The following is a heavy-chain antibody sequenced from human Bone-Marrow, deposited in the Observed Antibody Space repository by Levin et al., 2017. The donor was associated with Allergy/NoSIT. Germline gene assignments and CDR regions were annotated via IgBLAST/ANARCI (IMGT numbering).Heavy chain of an antibody. D-gene: IGHD4-17*01. J-gene: IGHJ6*02. V-gene: IGHV4-59*01. CDR1: GGSISSYY. CDR3: ARTALHYGDLYYYYYGMDV. Sequence: SQTLSLTCTVSGGSISSYYWSWIRQPPGKGLEWIGYIYYSGSTNYNPSLKSRVTISVDTSKNQFSLKLSSVTAADTAVYYCARTALHYGDLYYYYYGMDVWGQGTTVTVSS. CDR2: IYYSGST.